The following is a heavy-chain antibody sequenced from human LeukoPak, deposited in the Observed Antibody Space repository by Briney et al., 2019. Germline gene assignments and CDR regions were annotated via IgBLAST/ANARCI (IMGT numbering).Heavy chain of an antibody. CDR3: TRYNNDHFDY. CDR1: GFSFGGYG. D-gene: IGHD1-14*01. CDR2: IAYDGSRA. Sequence: PGGSLGLSCAGSGFSFGGYGMHWFRQTPGKGLEWVAVIAYDGSRAFYADSVKRRFTISRDNSKNTMSVQMDDLRAEDTAVYYCTRYNNDHFDYWGQGTLVTVSS. J-gene: IGHJ4*02. V-gene: IGHV3-33*01.